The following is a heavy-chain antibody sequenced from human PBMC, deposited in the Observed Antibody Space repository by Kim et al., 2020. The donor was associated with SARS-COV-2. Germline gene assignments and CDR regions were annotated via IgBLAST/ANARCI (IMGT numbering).Heavy chain of an antibody. J-gene: IGHJ6*02. D-gene: IGHD6-19*01. CDR3: ATGTAVAGAPYPYYYYYYGMGV. Sequence: ASVKVSCKVSGYTLTELSMHWVRQAPGKGLEWMGGFDPEDGETIYAQKFQGRVTMTEDTSTDTAYMELSSLRSEDTAVYYCATGTAVAGAPYPYYYYYYGMGVWGQGTTVTVSS. V-gene: IGHV1-24*01. CDR1: GYTLTELS. CDR2: FDPEDGET.